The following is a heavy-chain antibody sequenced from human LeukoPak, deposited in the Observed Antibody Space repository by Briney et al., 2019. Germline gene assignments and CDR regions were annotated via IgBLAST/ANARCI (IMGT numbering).Heavy chain of an antibody. Sequence: PSETLSLTCTVSGGSISSYYWSWIRQPPGKGLEWIGYIYYSGSTNYNPSLKSRVTISVDTSKNQFSLKLSSVTAADTAVYYCARTYDFWSGSYFDYWGQGTLVTVSP. V-gene: IGHV4-59*01. D-gene: IGHD3-3*01. CDR2: IYYSGST. CDR3: ARTYDFWSGSYFDY. J-gene: IGHJ4*02. CDR1: GGSISSYY.